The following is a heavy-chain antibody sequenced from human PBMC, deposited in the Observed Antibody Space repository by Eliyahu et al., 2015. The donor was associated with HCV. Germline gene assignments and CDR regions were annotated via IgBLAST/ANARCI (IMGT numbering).Heavy chain of an antibody. Sequence: EVQLLESGGGLVQPGGXLRLSCAASGFTFSSXXXXWVRQAPGKGLEWXSAXSGSGGSTYYADSVKGRFTISRDNSKNTLYLQMNSLRAEDTAVYYCAKDQVGIVVVVAAQSTGGYFDYWGQGTLVTVSS. CDR3: AKDQVGIVVVVAAQSTGGYFDY. V-gene: IGHV3-23*01. D-gene: IGHD2-15*01. J-gene: IGHJ4*02. CDR2: XSGSGGST. CDR1: GFTFSSXX.